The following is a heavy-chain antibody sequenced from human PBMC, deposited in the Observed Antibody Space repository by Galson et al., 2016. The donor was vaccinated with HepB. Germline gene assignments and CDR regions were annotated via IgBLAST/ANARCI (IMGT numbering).Heavy chain of an antibody. Sequence: ETLSLTCTVSGGSISDYYWSWNRQPPGKGLEWIGYIYNSGSTNYNPSLKSRVTISIDTPKNQFSLKVSSVTAADTAVYYCARDRQPSRYHGLHVWGQGTTVTVSS. J-gene: IGHJ6*02. CDR3: ARDRQPSRYHGLHV. CDR2: IYNSGST. D-gene: IGHD1-14*01. V-gene: IGHV4-59*01. CDR1: GGSISDYY.